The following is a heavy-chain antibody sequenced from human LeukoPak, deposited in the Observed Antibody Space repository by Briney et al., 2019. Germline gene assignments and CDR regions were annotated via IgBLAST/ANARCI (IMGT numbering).Heavy chain of an antibody. J-gene: IGHJ4*02. CDR1: GGSFSGYY. Sequence: SSETLSLTCAVYGGSFSGYYWSWIRQPPGKGLEWIGEINHSGSTNYNPSLKSRVTISVDTSKNQFSLKLSSVTAADTAVYYCARDLVGADRDYFDYWGQGTLVTVSS. V-gene: IGHV4-34*01. CDR2: INHSGST. CDR3: ARDLVGADRDYFDY. D-gene: IGHD2-15*01.